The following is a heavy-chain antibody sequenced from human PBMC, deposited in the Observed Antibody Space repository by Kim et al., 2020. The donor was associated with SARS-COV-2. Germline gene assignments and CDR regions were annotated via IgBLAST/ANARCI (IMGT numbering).Heavy chain of an antibody. CDR1: DFTFSTYS. CDR3: ATDGFCSSTSCYRGAFDM. D-gene: IGHD2-2*03. J-gene: IGHJ3*02. V-gene: IGHV3-23*01. Sequence: GGSLRLSCVGSDFTFSTYSMSWVRQAPGRGLEWVSSVSGSGAVTYYADSVKGRFTISRDNSKNTPYLQLNSLRAADTAVYYCATDGFCSSTSCYRGAFDMWGQGTLITVSS. CDR2: VSGSGAVT.